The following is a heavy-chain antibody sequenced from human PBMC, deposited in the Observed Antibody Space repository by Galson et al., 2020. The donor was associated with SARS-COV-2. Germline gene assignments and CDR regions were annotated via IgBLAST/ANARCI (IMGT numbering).Heavy chain of an antibody. J-gene: IGHJ6*03. V-gene: IGHV4-34*01. CDR2: INHSGST. CDR1: GGSFSDYY. CDR3: ARSRQDVTMIGVAITSYYHYMDV. D-gene: IGHD3-22*01. Sequence: SATLSLNCAVYGGSFSDYYWSWLRQSPGKGLEWIGEINHSGSTKSSTSHKSGVTIAVDTSKNQFSLKLTSMNAADTAVYYCARSRQDVTMIGVAITSYYHYMDVWGKGTTVTISS.